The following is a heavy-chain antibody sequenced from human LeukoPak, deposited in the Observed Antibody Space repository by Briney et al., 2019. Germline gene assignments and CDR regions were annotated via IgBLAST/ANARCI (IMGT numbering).Heavy chain of an antibody. J-gene: IGHJ4*02. D-gene: IGHD4-17*01. CDR2: ISYDGSNE. V-gene: IGHV3-30*18. CDR3: AKDDGDYGFDY. Sequence: GGSLRLSCAASGFTFSSYGMHWVRQAPGKGLEWVAVISYDGSNEYYVDSVKGRFTISRDNSKNTLYLQMNSLRAEDTAVYSCAKDDGDYGFDYWGQGTLVTVSS. CDR1: GFTFSSYG.